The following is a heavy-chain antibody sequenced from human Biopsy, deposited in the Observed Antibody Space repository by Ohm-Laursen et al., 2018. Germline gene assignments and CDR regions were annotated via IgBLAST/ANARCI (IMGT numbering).Heavy chain of an antibody. Sequence: SDTLSLTCSLSGYSIIPSGPENWSWLRQPPGQGLLYIGYIYSGGNTNYNPSLRSRVTMSVDTSKNQLSLRLNSVTAADTAVYYCARGMRTTGWPYFDYWGQGILVTVSS. V-gene: IGHV4-61*01. CDR1: GYSIIPSGPEN. J-gene: IGHJ4*02. CDR3: ARGMRTTGWPYFDY. D-gene: IGHD2/OR15-2a*01. CDR2: IYSGGNT.